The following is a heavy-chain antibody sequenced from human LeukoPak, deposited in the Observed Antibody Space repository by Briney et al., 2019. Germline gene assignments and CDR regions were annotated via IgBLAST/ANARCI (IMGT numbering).Heavy chain of an antibody. CDR1: GFTFSTSW. D-gene: IGHD4-17*01. Sequence: GGSLRLSCAASGFTFSTSWMHWVRQPPGKGLVWVSRITSDGRSTSYADSVKGRFTVSRDNAKNTLYLHMSSLTAEDTAIYYCAREAVTRNYFDYWGQGTLVTVSS. CDR2: ITSDGRST. V-gene: IGHV3-74*01. CDR3: AREAVTRNYFDY. J-gene: IGHJ4*02.